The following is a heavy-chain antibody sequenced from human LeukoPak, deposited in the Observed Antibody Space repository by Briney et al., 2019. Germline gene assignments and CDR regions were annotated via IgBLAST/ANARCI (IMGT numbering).Heavy chain of an antibody. CDR2: ISSSSTYI. CDR1: GFSFTTYN. J-gene: IGHJ4*02. Sequence: PGGSLRLSCAASGFSFTTYNMNWVRQAPGKGLEWVSSISSSSTYIYYTDSVKGRFTISRDNSKNSLYLQMNSLRAEDTAVYYCAKDGRSSWQPSSFDYWGQGTLVTVSS. CDR3: AKDGRSSWQPSSFDY. V-gene: IGHV3-21*01. D-gene: IGHD6-13*01.